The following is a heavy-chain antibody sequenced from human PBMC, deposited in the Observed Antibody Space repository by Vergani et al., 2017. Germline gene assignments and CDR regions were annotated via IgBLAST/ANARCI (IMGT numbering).Heavy chain of an antibody. CDR2: IYYSGST. Sequence: QLQLQESGPGLVKPSETLSLTCTVSGGSISSSSYYWGWIRQPPGKGLEWIGSIYYSGSTYYNPSLKSRVTISVDTSKNQFSLKLSSVTAADTAVYYCATLEGDYVAGYFDYWGQGTLVTVSS. CDR1: GGSISSSSYY. J-gene: IGHJ4*02. V-gene: IGHV4-39*01. CDR3: ATLEGDYVAGYFDY. D-gene: IGHD4-17*01.